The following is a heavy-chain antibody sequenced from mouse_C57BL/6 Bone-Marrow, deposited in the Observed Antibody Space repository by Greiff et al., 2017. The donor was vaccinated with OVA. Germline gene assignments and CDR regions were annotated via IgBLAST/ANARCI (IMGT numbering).Heavy chain of an antibody. J-gene: IGHJ3*01. Sequence: QVQLQQPGAELARPGASVKLSCKASGYTFTSYGISWVKQRTGQGLEWIGEIYPRSGNTYYNEKFKGKATLTADKSSSTAYMELRSLTSEDSAVYFCASPYPWFAYWGQGTLVTVSA. CDR2: IYPRSGNT. V-gene: IGHV1-81*01. CDR1: GYTFTSYG. CDR3: ASPYPWFAY.